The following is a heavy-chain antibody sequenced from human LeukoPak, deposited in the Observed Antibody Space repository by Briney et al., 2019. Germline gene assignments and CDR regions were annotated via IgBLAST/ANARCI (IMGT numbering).Heavy chain of an antibody. D-gene: IGHD2-21*02. V-gene: IGHV3-48*03. Sequence: GASLRLSCAASGFTFSSYEMNWVRQAPGKGLEWISYISSSVSDIHYADSVKGRFTISRDNAKNSLYLQMSSLRVEDTAVYYCARERAACGGDCNDYWGQGTLVTVSS. J-gene: IGHJ4*02. CDR1: GFTFSSYE. CDR2: ISSSVSDI. CDR3: ARERAACGGDCNDY.